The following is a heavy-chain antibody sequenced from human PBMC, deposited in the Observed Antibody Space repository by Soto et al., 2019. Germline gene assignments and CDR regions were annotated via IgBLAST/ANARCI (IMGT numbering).Heavy chain of an antibody. Sequence: ASVKVSCKASGYTFTSYGISWVRQAPGQGLEWMGWISAYNGNTNYAQKHQGRVTMTTDTSTSTAYMELRSLRSDDTAVYYCARDRTEYCSGGSCYSEAGDYWGQEPWSPSPQ. CDR2: ISAYNGNT. D-gene: IGHD2-15*01. V-gene: IGHV1-18*01. CDR3: ARDRTEYCSGGSCYSEAGDY. CDR1: GYTFTSYG. J-gene: IGHJ4*01.